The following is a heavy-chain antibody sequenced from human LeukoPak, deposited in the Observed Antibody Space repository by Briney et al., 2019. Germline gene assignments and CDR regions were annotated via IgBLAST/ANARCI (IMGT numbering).Heavy chain of an antibody. CDR2: IYHSGST. D-gene: IGHD3-10*01. CDR3: ASITMVRGVMRDY. Sequence: SETLSLTCAVSGGSISSGGYSWSWIRQPPGKGLEWIGYIYHSGSTYYNPSLKSRVTISVDRSKNQFSLKLSSVTAADTAVYYCASITMVRGVMRDYWGQGTLVTVSS. CDR1: GGSISSGGYS. V-gene: IGHV4-30-2*01. J-gene: IGHJ4*02.